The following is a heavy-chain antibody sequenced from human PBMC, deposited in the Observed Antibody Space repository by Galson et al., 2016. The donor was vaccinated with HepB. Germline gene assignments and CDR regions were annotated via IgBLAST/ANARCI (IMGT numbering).Heavy chain of an antibody. Sequence: SLRLSCADSGFTFSSHWMSWVRQAPGKGLEWVANIKRDGSERNYADSVKGRFTISRDNTQHSLYLHMDTLRAEDTAVYYCAVGGWLDYWGQGTLVSVSS. CDR3: AVGGWLDY. CDR1: GFTFSSHW. V-gene: IGHV3-7*01. CDR2: IKRDGSER. J-gene: IGHJ4*02. D-gene: IGHD6-19*01.